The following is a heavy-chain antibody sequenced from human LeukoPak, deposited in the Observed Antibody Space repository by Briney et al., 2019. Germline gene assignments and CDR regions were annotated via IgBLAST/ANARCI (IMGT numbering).Heavy chain of an antibody. J-gene: IGHJ6*02. D-gene: IGHD3-16*01. CDR1: GGSISSYY. CDR3: ARVRGTPSPPYYYYGMDV. V-gene: IGHV4-59*01. Sequence: SETLSLTCTVSGGSISSYYWSWIRQPPGKGLEWIGYIYYSGSTNYNPSLKSRVTISVDTSKNQFSLKLSSVTAADTAVYYCARVRGTPSPPYYYYGMDVWGQGTTVTVSS. CDR2: IYYSGST.